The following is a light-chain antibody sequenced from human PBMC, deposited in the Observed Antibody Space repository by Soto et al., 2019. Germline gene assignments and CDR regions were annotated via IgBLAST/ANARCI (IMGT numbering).Light chain of an antibody. J-gene: IGKJ3*01. CDR3: QQLNSYPT. CDR1: QGISSY. CDR2: AAS. V-gene: IGKV1-9*01. Sequence: DIQMTQSPYSVSASVGDRVTITCRASQGISSYLAWYQQKPGKAPKLLIYAASTLQSGVPLRFSGSGSGTDFTLTISSLQPEDFATYYCQQLNSYPTFGPGTKVDIK.